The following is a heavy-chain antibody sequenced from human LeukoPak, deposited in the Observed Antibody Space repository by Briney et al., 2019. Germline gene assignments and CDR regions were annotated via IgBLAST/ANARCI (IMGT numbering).Heavy chain of an antibody. Sequence: SVKVSCKASGGTFSSYAISWVRQAPGQGLEWMGGIIPIFGTANYAQKFQGRVTITANESTSTAYMELSSLRSEDTAVYYCARGRSRYSGSGLDYWGQGTLVTVSS. CDR1: GGTFSSYA. CDR2: IIPIFGTA. J-gene: IGHJ4*02. V-gene: IGHV1-69*13. D-gene: IGHD1-26*01. CDR3: ARGRSRYSGSGLDY.